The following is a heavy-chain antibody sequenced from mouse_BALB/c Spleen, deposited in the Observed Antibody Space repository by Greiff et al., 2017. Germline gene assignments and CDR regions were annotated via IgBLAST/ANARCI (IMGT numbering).Heavy chain of an antibody. J-gene: IGHJ1*01. CDR1: GYTFTSYW. CDR3: ARGVYGNYPYWYFDV. Sequence: QVQLQQSGPELVRPGASVKMSCKASGYTFTSYWMHWVKQRPGQGLEWIGMIDPSNSETRLNQKFKDKATLNVDKSSNTAYMQLSSLTSEDSAVYYCARGVYGNYPYWYFDVWGAGTTVTVSS. V-gene: IGHV1S127*01. CDR2: IDPSNSET. D-gene: IGHD2-1*01.